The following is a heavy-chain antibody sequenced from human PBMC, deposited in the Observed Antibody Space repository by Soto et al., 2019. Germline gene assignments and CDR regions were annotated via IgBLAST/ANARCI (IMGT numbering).Heavy chain of an antibody. CDR1: GGTFSSYA. CDR2: IIPIFGTA. J-gene: IGHJ4*02. D-gene: IGHD3-22*01. V-gene: IGHV1-69*13. CDR3: ASYYYDSSGYSHYFDY. Sequence: SVKVSCKASGGTFSSYAISWVRQAPGQGLEWMGGIIPIFGTANYAQKFQGRVTITADESTSTAYMELSSLRSEDTAVYYCASYYYDSSGYSHYFDYWGQGTLVTVSS.